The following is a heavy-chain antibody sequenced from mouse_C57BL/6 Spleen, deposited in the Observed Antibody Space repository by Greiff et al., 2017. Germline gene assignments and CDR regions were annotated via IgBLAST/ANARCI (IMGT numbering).Heavy chain of an antibody. CDR3: AKPGLQPYWYFDV. CDR1: GFTFSDYG. J-gene: IGHJ1*03. V-gene: IGHV5-17*01. D-gene: IGHD3-1*01. Sequence: EVKLMESGGGLVKPGGSLKLSCAASGFTFSDYGMHWVRQAPGQGLEWVAYISSGSSTIYYADTLKGRFTITRDNAKTTLFLQMTSLKSEDTDMYYCAKPGLQPYWYFDVWGTGTTVTVSS. CDR2: ISSGSSTI.